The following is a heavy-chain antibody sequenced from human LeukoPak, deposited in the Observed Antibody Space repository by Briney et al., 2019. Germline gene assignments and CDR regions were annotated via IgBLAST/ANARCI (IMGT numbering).Heavy chain of an antibody. Sequence: PGGSLRLSCAASGFTFSSYAMSWARQAPGKGLEWVSTISGSDDGTYYADSVKGRFTISRDNSKNTVYLQMNSLRADDTAVYYCAKDLDDSSGFYSYHHWGQGTLVTVSS. D-gene: IGHD3-22*01. V-gene: IGHV3-23*01. CDR3: AKDLDDSSGFYSYHH. CDR1: GFTFSSYA. CDR2: ISGSDDGT. J-gene: IGHJ1*01.